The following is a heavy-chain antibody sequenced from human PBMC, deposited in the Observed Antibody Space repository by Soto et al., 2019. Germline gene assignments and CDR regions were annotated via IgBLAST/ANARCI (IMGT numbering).Heavy chain of an antibody. Sequence: QVQLVESGGGVVQPGRSLRLSCAASGFTFSSYGMHWVRQAPGKGLEWVAVIWYDGSNKYYADSVKGRFTISRDNSKNTLYLQMKSLRAEDTAVYYCARDHTYYYGSGSFSGLGYWGKGTLVTVSS. D-gene: IGHD3-10*01. CDR3: ARDHTYYYGSGSFSGLGY. CDR2: IWYDGSNK. V-gene: IGHV3-33*01. CDR1: GFTFSSYG. J-gene: IGHJ4*02.